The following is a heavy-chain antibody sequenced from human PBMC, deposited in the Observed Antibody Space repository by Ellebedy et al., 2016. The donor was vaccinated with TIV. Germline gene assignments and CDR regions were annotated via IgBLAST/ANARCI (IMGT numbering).Heavy chain of an antibody. CDR1: GGSFTNYA. Sequence: SETLSLXXTVSGGSFTNYAWGWIRQPPGKRLEWIAYVSVNGSDNFNPSLKSRVTMSLDTSKKQFSLNLRSVSAADTAIYFCGRDYWGSIDYWGQGTLVTVSS. CDR2: VSVNGSD. D-gene: IGHD3-10*01. V-gene: IGHV4-59*01. J-gene: IGHJ4*02. CDR3: GRDYWGSIDY.